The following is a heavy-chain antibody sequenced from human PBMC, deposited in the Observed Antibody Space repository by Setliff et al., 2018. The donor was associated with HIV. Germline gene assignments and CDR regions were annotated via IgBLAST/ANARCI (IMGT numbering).Heavy chain of an antibody. J-gene: IGHJ6*02. CDR1: GFTFNSYW. D-gene: IGHD3-10*01. Sequence: GGSLRLSCVASGFTFNSYWTYWVRQAPGKGLVCVSRVNNDGTDTIYADSVKGRFTISRDNAKNTLYLQMNSLRAEDTAVYYCARGVRGVVNGMDVWGQGTTVTVSS. CDR2: VNNDGTDT. CDR3: ARGVRGVVNGMDV. V-gene: IGHV3-74*01.